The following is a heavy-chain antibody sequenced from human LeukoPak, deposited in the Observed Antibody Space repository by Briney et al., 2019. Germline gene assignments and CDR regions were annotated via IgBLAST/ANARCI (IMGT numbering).Heavy chain of an antibody. V-gene: IGHV3-11*01. J-gene: IGHJ4*02. D-gene: IGHD6-6*01. CDR2: ISSGSTI. Sequence: GGSLRLSCAASGFTFSDYYMSWIRQAPGKGLEWVSYISSGSTIYYADSVKGRFTISRDNAKNSLYLQMNSLRAEDTAVYYCAREGFSSSSSMYFDYWGQGTLVTVSS. CDR1: GFTFSDYY. CDR3: AREGFSSSSSMYFDY.